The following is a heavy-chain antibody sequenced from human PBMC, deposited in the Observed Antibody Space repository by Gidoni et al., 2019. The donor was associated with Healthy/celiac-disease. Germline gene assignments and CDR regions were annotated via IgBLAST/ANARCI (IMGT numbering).Heavy chain of an antibody. J-gene: IGHJ5*02. CDR3: APCITIFGVVKRFDP. V-gene: IGHV3-11*01. CDR1: GTTFRYSY. CDR2: ISSSGNTI. Sequence: QVQLVEPGGGLVTPGGSLRPSCAASGTTFRYSYMSWIRQAPGKGLAWVSYISSSGNTIYYADSVKGRFTISRDNAKNSLYLQMNSLRAEDTAVYYCAPCITIFGVVKRFDPWGQGTLVTVSS. D-gene: IGHD3-3*01.